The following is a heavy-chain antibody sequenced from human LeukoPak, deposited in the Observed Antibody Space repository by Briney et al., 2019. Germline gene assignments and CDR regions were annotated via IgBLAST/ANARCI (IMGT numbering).Heavy chain of an antibody. CDR3: ARAVVLYYDGSGYSTRFYY. J-gene: IGHJ4*02. D-gene: IGHD3-22*01. CDR1: GGSISSYY. V-gene: IGHV4-59*01. CDR2: IYYNGST. Sequence: SETLSLTCTVSGGSISSYYWSWIRQPPGKGLEWIGYIYYNGSTNYTPSLKSRVTISLGTSKNQFSLKLRSVTAADTAMYYCARAVVLYYDGSGYSTRFYYWGQGTLVTVSS.